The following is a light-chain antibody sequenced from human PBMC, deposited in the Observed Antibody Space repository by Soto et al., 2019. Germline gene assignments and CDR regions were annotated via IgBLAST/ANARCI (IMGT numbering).Light chain of an antibody. Sequence: EKVLSQSPATLSLSPGERATLSCRASQTVSSSFLAWYQQTPGQAPRLLMYGASTRATGVPARFSGSGSGTEFTLTISNLQSEDFAVYHCQQYDKWPRTFGQGTKVDI. CDR1: QTVSSS. CDR2: GAS. J-gene: IGKJ1*01. V-gene: IGKV3-15*01. CDR3: QQYDKWPRT.